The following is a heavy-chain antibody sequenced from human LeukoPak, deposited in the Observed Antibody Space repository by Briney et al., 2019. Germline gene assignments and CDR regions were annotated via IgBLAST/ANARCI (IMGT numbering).Heavy chain of an antibody. Sequence: PGGSLRLSCTASGFTFSGAWMTWVRQAPGKGLEWVANIREDGTEKNYVDSVKGRFTISRDNAKNSLYLQMNSLRAEDTAVYYCARFYGDYLDYWGQGTLVTVSS. J-gene: IGHJ4*02. D-gene: IGHD4-17*01. V-gene: IGHV3-7*01. CDR2: IREDGTEK. CDR3: ARFYGDYLDY. CDR1: GFTFSGAW.